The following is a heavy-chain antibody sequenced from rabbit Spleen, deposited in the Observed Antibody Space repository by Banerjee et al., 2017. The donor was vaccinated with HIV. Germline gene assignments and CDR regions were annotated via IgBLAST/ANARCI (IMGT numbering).Heavy chain of an antibody. CDR1: GIDFTKYY. V-gene: IGHV1S7*01. CDR3: VREVAGKFGL. J-gene: IGHJ3*01. CDR2: IDPIFGIA. D-gene: IGHD4-1*01. Sequence: QLTETGGGLVQPGGSLTLSCKASGIDFTKYYITWVRQAPGKGLEWIGDIDPIFGIAVYASWVNGRFTISSHNAQNTLYLQLNSLTAADTATYFCVREVAGKFGLWGQGTLVTVS.